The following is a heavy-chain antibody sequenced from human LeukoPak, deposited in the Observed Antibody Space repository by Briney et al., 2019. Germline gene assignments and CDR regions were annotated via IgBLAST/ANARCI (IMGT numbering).Heavy chain of an antibody. D-gene: IGHD7-27*01. CDR2: INPNSGGT. CDR3: ARDPSQLGMGYFDL. J-gene: IGHJ2*01. CDR1: GYTFTGYY. V-gene: IGHV1-2*02. Sequence: GASVKVSCKASGYTFTGYYMHWVRQAPGQGLEWMGWINPNSGGTNYAQKFQGRVTMTRDTSISTAYMELSRLRSDDTAVYYCARDPSQLGMGYFDLWGRGTLVTVSS.